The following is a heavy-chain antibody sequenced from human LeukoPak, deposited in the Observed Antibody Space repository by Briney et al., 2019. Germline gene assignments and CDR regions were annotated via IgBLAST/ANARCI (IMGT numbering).Heavy chain of an antibody. CDR2: IYYSGST. CDR1: GGSISSGSYY. Sequence: SSETLSLTCTVSGGSISSGSYYWSWIRQPPGKGLEWIGSIYYSGSTYYNPSLKSRVTISVDTSKNQFSLKLSSVTAADTAVYYCARHDIAAAGSWGQGTLVTVSS. CDR3: ARHDIAAAGS. D-gene: IGHD6-13*01. V-gene: IGHV4-39*01. J-gene: IGHJ4*02.